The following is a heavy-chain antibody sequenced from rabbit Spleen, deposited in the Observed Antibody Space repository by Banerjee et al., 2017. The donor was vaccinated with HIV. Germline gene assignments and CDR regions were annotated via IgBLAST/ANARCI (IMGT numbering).Heavy chain of an antibody. D-gene: IGHD1-1*01. CDR2: IYSGSFDST. Sequence: QSLEESGGDLVKPGASLTLTCTASGFSFSNNYYMCWVRQAPGKGLEWIACIYSGSFDSTVYASWAKGRFTISRTSSTTVTLQMTSLTAADTATYFCARDLTGVIGWNFNLWGPGTLVTVS. CDR3: ARDLTGVIGWNFNL. CDR1: GFSFSNNYY. V-gene: IGHV1S40*01. J-gene: IGHJ4*01.